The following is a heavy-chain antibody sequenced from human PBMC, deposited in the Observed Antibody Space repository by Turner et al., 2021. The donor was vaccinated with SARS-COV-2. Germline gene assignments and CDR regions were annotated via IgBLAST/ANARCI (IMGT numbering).Heavy chain of an antibody. D-gene: IGHD3-9*01. Sequence: VHQVHSAAEVKKPRAPVQVSCKASGYTFTSYDINWVRQATGQGLEWMGWMNANSGNTGYAQKIQGRVTMTRNTSISTAYMELSSLRSEDTAVYDCARAAQLTVWFDPWGQGTLVTVYS. CDR3: ARAAQLTVWFDP. J-gene: IGHJ5*02. V-gene: IGHV1-8*01. CDR2: MNANSGNT. CDR1: GYTFTSYD.